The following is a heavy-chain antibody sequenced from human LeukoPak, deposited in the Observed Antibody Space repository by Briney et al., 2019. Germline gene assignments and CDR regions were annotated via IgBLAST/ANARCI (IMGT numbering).Heavy chain of an antibody. J-gene: IGHJ4*02. V-gene: IGHV4-34*01. CDR2: INHSGST. D-gene: IGHD6-13*01. CDR1: GGSFSGYY. CDR3: ARSGAAAGTKVGYYFDY. Sequence: SETLSLTCAVYGGSFSGYYWSWIRQPPGKGLEWIGEINHSGSTNYNPSLKSRVTISVDTSKNQFSLKLSSVTAADTAVYYCARSGAAAGTKVGYYFDYWGQGTLVTVSS.